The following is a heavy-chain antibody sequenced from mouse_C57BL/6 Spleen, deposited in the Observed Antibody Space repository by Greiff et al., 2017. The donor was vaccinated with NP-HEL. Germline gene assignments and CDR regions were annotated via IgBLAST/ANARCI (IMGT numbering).Heavy chain of an antibody. CDR2: IYPGSGNT. D-gene: IGHD1-1*01. CDR3: ARGFTTVVATNWYFDV. CDR1: GYTFTDYY. Sequence: QVHVKQSGAELVRPGASVKLSCKASGYTFTDYYINWVKQRPGQGLEWIARIYPGSGNTYYNEKFKGKATLTAEKSSSTAYMQLSSLTSEDSAVYFCARGFTTVVATNWYFDVWGTGTTVTVSS. J-gene: IGHJ1*03. V-gene: IGHV1-76*01.